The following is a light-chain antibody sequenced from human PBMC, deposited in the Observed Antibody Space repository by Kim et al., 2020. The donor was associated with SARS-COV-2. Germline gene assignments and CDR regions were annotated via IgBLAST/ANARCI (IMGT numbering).Light chain of an antibody. V-gene: IGKV1-39*01. CDR3: QQSYSSPPT. CDR2: GAS. CDR1: QSINTY. Sequence: IQMTQSPSSPSASVGDRVTIICRASQSINTYLVWYQQKPGKAPNLLIYGASSLQSGVPPRFSGSGSGTDFTLTISSLQPEDFATYYCQQSYSSPPTFGQGTKLEI. J-gene: IGKJ2*01.